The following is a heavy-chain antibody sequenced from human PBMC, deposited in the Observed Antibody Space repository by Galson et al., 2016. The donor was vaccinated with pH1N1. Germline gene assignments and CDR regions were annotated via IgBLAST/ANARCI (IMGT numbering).Heavy chain of an antibody. J-gene: IGHJ2*01. CDR2: INPNSGGT. CDR1: GYTFTSYH. D-gene: IGHD4-23*01. V-gene: IGHV1-2*02. CDR3: ARAATVVGDWYFDL. Sequence: SVKVSCKASGYTFTSYHVHWVRQAPGQGLEWMGSINPNSGGTNYAQSFQGRVTITRDTSIGTASMELSMLRSDDTATYYCARAATVVGDWYFDLWGRGTLVPVSS.